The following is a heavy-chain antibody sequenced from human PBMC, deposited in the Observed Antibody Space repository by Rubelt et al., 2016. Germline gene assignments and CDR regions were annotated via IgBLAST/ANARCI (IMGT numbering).Heavy chain of an antibody. Sequence: GGSLRLSCAASGITFSSYAMNWVRQAPGKGLEWVAVTSYNGCSKYYAESVKGRITISRDYSKSRVFLQMNSLRGSASAPTLFPLVSCENSPSDTSSVAVGCLAQDF. J-gene: IGHJ1*01. CDR2: TSYNGCSK. D-gene: IGHD6-25*01. V-gene: IGHV3-30-3*01. CDR3: PLVSCENSPSDTSSVAVGCLAQDF. CDR1: GITFSSYA.